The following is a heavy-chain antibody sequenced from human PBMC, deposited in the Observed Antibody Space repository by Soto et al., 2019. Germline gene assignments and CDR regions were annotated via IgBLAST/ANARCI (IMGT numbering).Heavy chain of an antibody. J-gene: IGHJ4*02. CDR3: ASRVDYDILTGYWYYFDS. Sequence: SETLSLTCAVSGGSISSGGYSWSWIRQPPGKGLEWIGYIYHRGSTYYNPSLKSRITTSLDKSKNQFSLRLSSVTAADTAVHFCASRVDYDILTGYWYYFDSWGQGTLVTVSS. CDR2: IYHRGST. D-gene: IGHD3-9*01. CDR1: GGSISSGGYS. V-gene: IGHV4-30-2*01.